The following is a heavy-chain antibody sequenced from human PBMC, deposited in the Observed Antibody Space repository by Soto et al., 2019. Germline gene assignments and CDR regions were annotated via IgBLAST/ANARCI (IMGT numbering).Heavy chain of an antibody. J-gene: IGHJ4*02. D-gene: IGHD6-6*01. V-gene: IGHV4-31*03. CDR2: IYYSGST. CDR1: GGSISSGGYY. CDR3: ARDSLLDGDDPAAHPRCYFDY. Sequence: SETLSLTCTVSGGSISSGGYYWSWIRQHPGKGLEWIGNIYYSGSTYYNPSLKSRVTISVDTSKNQFSLKLSSVTAADTAVYYCARDSLLDGDDPAAHPRCYFDYWGQGTLVTVSS.